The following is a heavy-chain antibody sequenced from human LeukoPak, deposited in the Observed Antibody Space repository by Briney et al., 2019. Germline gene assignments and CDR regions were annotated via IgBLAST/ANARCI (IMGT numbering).Heavy chain of an antibody. Sequence: KTSETLSLTCTVSGGSISSYYWSWIRQPPGKGLEWIGYIYYSGSTNYNPSLKSRVTISVDTSKNQFPLKLSSVTAADTAVYYCARLRLHYYYYYGMDVWGQGTTVTVSS. D-gene: IGHD6-25*01. CDR1: GGSISSYY. CDR2: IYYSGST. V-gene: IGHV4-59*08. CDR3: ARLRLHYYYYYGMDV. J-gene: IGHJ6*02.